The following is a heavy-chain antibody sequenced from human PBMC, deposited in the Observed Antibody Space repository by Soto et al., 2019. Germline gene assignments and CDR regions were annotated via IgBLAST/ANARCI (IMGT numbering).Heavy chain of an antibody. D-gene: IGHD1-1*01. V-gene: IGHV4-31*03. CDR2: IYYSGST. Sequence: SETLSLTCTVSGGSISSGGYYWSWIRQHPGKGLEWIGYIYYSGSTYYNPSLKSRVTISVDTSKNQFSLKLSSVTAADTAVYYCARDRTGTTTTPDAFDIWGQGTMVTVSS. J-gene: IGHJ3*02. CDR3: ARDRTGTTTTPDAFDI. CDR1: GGSISSGGYY.